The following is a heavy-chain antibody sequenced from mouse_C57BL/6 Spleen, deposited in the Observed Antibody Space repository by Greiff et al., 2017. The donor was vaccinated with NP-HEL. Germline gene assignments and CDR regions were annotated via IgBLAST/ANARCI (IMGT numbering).Heavy chain of an antibody. Sequence: EVQLVESGPELVKPGASVKISCKASGYSFTDYNMNWVKQSHGKSLEWIGVINPNYGTTSYNQKFKGKATLTVDQSSSTAYMQLNSLTSEDAAVYYGARGGHYGYDVDYWGQGTTLTVSS. CDR2: INPNYGTT. CDR3: ARGGHYGYDVDY. D-gene: IGHD2-2*01. V-gene: IGHV1-39*01. CDR1: GYSFTDYN. J-gene: IGHJ2*01.